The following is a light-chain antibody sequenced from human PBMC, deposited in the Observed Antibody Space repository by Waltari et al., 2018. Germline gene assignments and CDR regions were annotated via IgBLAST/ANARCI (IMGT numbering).Light chain of an antibody. J-gene: IGLJ2*01. CDR2: GTS. V-gene: IGLV1-40*01. CDR3: QSYDTSLSVV. Sequence: QSVLTQPPSLSGAPGQRVSISCPGSGSNLGAGYDVHWYQQHPGKAPKPLIYGTSTRPPGVPDRFFGSQSGTSASLAITALQAEDEAEYYCQSYDTSLSVVFGGGTKLTVL. CDR1: GSNLGAGYD.